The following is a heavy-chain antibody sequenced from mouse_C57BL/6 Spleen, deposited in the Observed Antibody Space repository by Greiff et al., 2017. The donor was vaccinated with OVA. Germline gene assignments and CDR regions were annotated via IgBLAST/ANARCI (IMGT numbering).Heavy chain of an antibody. Sequence: VQLRQSGAELVKPGASVKLSCKASGYTFTSYWMHWVKQRPGQGLEWIGMIHPNSGSTNYNEKFKSKATLTVDKSSSTAYMQLSSLTSEDSAVYYCARSKGYGSSYWYFDVWGTGTTVTVSS. D-gene: IGHD1-1*01. V-gene: IGHV1-64*01. CDR3: ARSKGYGSSYWYFDV. CDR2: IHPNSGST. J-gene: IGHJ1*03. CDR1: GYTFTSYW.